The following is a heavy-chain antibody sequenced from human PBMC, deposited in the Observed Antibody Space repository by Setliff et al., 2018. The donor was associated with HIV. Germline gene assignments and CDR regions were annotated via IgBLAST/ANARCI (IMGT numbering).Heavy chain of an antibody. CDR2: IYTSGST. D-gene: IGHD2-8*01. V-gene: IGHV4-59*08. J-gene: IGHJ3*02. CDR3: ARHSPNVGVRGDAFDI. Sequence: SETLSLTCTVSGGSISSYSWSWIRQPPGKGLEWIGYIYTSGSTNYNPSLKSRVTISLDTSRTQFSLRLSSVTAADTAVYYCARHSPNVGVRGDAFDIWGQGTVVTVSS. CDR1: GGSISSYS.